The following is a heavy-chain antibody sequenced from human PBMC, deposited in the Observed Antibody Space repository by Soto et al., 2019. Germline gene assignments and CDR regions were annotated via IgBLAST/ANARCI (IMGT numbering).Heavy chain of an antibody. CDR1: GGSISSYY. CDR2: IYYSGST. Sequence: QVQLQESGPGLVKPSETLSLTCTVSGGSISSYYWSWIRQPPGKGLEWIGYIYYSGSTNYNPSLKSRVTISVDTSKNQFSLKLSSVTAADTAVYYCATLSRSCSSTSCYASLYYYYYYMDVWGKGTTVTVSS. D-gene: IGHD2-2*01. CDR3: ATLSRSCSSTSCYASLYYYYYYMDV. V-gene: IGHV4-59*08. J-gene: IGHJ6*03.